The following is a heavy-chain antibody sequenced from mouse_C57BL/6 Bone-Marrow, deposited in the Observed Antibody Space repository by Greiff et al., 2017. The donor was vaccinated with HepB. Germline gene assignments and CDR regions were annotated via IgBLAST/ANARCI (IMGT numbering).Heavy chain of an antibody. V-gene: IGHV1-81*01. D-gene: IGHD2-3*01. J-gene: IGHJ2*01. CDR1: GYTFTSYG. CDR2: IYPRSGNT. CDR3: AIYDGYYHTLL. Sequence: QVQLQQSGAELARPGASVKLSCKASGYTFTSYGISWVKQRTVQGLEWIGEIYPRSGNTYYNEKFKGKATLTADKSSSTAYMELRSLTSEDSAVYFCAIYDGYYHTLLWGQGTTLTVSS.